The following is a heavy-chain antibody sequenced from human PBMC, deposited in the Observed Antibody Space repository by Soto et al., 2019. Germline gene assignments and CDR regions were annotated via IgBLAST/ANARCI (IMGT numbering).Heavy chain of an antibody. CDR1: GFTFSYYY. J-gene: IGHJ4*02. V-gene: IGHV3-11*01. CDR3: AGSKNRGVSFDY. D-gene: IGHD3-10*01. Sequence: PGGSLRLSCAASGFTFSYYYMSWIRQAPGKGLEWVSYISSSDTIISYADSVKGRFTISRDNAKNSLYLQMNSLRAEDTAVYYCAGSKNRGVSFDYWGQGALVTVSS. CDR2: ISSSDTII.